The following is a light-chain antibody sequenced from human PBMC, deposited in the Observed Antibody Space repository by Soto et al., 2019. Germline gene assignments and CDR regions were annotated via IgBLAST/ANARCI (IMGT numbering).Light chain of an antibody. Sequence: EIVMTQSPATLSVSPGESATLSCRASQRISRNLAWYQQKPGRAPRLLIYDASTRATAIPARFSGSGSETEFTLTISSLQSEDSAVYYCQQYSNWPPWTFGQGTKVDIK. J-gene: IGKJ1*01. CDR2: DAS. CDR1: QRISRN. CDR3: QQYSNWPPWT. V-gene: IGKV3-15*01.